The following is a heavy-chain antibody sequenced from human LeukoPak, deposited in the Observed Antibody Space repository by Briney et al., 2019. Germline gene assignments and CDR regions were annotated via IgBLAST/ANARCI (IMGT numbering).Heavy chain of an antibody. CDR2: INPNSGDT. J-gene: IGHJ5*02. Sequence: ASVKVSCKASGYTFTGYHMHWVRQAPGQGLEWMGRINPNSGDTNYAQKFQGRVTMTRDTSISTAYMELSRLRSDDTAVYYCARDRTISPIWFDPWGQGTLVTVSS. D-gene: IGHD3-3*01. CDR3: ARDRTISPIWFDP. V-gene: IGHV1-2*06. CDR1: GYTFTGYH.